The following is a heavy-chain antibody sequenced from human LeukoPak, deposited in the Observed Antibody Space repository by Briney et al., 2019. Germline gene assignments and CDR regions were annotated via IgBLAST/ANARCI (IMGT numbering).Heavy chain of an antibody. Sequence: SETLSLTCTVSGGSISSYYWSWIRQPPGKGLEWIGYIYYSGSTNYNPSLKSRVTISVDTSKNQFSLKLSSVTPADTAVYSCARIVAYYDILPVYYQGWFAPWGQGTLVTVSS. D-gene: IGHD3-9*01. CDR3: ARIVAYYDILPVYYQGWFAP. CDR2: IYYSGST. V-gene: IGHV4-59*08. J-gene: IGHJ5*02. CDR1: GGSISSYY.